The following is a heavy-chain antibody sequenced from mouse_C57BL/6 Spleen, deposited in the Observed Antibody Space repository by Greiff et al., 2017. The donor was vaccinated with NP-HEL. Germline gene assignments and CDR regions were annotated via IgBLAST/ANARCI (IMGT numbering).Heavy chain of an antibody. J-gene: IGHJ1*03. D-gene: IGHD1-1*01. CDR2: ISYDGSN. CDR1: GYSITSGYY. CDR3: ASPTVVAKGYFDV. Sequence: EVKLQESGPGLVKPSQSLSLTCSVTGYSITSGYYWNWIRQFPGNKLEWMGYISYDGSNNYNPSLKNRISITRDTSKNQFFLKLNSVTTEDTATYYCASPTVVAKGYFDVWGTGTTVTVSS. V-gene: IGHV3-6*01.